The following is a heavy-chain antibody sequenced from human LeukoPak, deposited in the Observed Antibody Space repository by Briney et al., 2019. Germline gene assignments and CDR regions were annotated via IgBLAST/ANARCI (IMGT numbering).Heavy chain of an antibody. CDR1: GFTFSTYE. D-gene: IGHD3-16*01. Sequence: PGGSLRLSCSASGFTFSTYEMNWVRQAPGKGLEWVSSISSRAGSIYYADSVKGRFTISRDNAKNSLHLQMNSLRAEDTAVYYCAKDDNYIRFLSWGQGTLVTVSS. CDR2: ISSRAGSI. CDR3: AKDDNYIRFLS. V-gene: IGHV3-48*03. J-gene: IGHJ5*02.